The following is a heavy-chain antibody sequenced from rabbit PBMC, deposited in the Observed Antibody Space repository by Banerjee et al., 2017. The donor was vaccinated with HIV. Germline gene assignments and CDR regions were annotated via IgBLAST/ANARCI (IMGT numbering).Heavy chain of an antibody. CDR3: ARGIDYGTRLDL. CDR1: GFSFSSSYY. CDR2: IYIGGGNT. D-gene: IGHD2-1*01. Sequence: SGFSFSSSYYLCWVRQAPGKGLEWIGYIYIGGGNTDYASWVNGRFTISSDNTQNTVSLQMNSLTAADTATYFCARGIDYGTRLDLWGPGTLVTVS. V-gene: IGHV1S7*01. J-gene: IGHJ6*01.